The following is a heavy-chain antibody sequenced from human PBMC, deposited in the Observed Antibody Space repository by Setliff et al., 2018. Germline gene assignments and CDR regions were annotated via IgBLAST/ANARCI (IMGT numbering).Heavy chain of an antibody. CDR1: GDSISSRRNY. J-gene: IGHJ6*03. CDR2: IYTSWST. D-gene: IGHD3-10*01. V-gene: IGHV4-61*09. CDR3: ARHDARGYYYYMDV. Sequence: SETLSLTCTVSGDSISSRRNYWGWFRQPAGKELEWIGQIYTSWSTNYNPSLKSRVTISLDTSKNQFSLKLSSVTAADTATYYCARHDARGYYYYMDVWGEGTTVTVSS.